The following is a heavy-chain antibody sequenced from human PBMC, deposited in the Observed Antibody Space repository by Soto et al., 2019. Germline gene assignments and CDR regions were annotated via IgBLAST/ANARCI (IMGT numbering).Heavy chain of an antibody. D-gene: IGHD6-19*01. J-gene: IGHJ5*02. Sequence: SSETLSLTCAVYDASLSDNYCNWLRQPPGKGLEWIGEINHSGNTNYNPSLRSRVTISIDTSKNQLSLNLRSVSAADTAVYYCARGRAEFDAWGQGTPVTVSS. CDR3: ARGRAEFDA. CDR2: INHSGNT. CDR1: DASLSDNY. V-gene: IGHV4-34*01.